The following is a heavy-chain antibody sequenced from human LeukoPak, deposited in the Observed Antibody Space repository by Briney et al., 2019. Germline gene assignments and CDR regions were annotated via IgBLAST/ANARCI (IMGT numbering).Heavy chain of an antibody. V-gene: IGHV3-15*01. CDR2: IRNDRIT. CDR1: GLTFSDAW. CDR3: TWMATIFTVDY. D-gene: IGHD5-12*01. J-gene: IGHJ4*02. Sequence: PGESLRLSCVLSGLTFSDAWMSWVRQAPGKGLEWVGRIRNDRITDYAAPVQGRFSISTDNSKNTFYLQMNSLRTEDTGMYCCTWMATIFTVDYWGQGTLVTVSS.